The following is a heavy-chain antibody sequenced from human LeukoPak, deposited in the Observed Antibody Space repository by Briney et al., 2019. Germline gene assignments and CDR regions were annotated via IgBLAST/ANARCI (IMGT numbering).Heavy chain of an antibody. CDR3: ARRGGYSGYELFFDY. Sequence: SETLSLTCAASGGSISSGGYSWSWIRQPPGKGLEWIGYIYHSGSIYYNPSLKSRVTISVDRSKNKFSLKLSSVTAADTAVYYCARRGGYSGYELFFDYWGQGTLVTVSS. CDR2: IYHSGSI. V-gene: IGHV4-30-2*01. J-gene: IGHJ4*02. CDR1: GGSISSGGYS. D-gene: IGHD5-12*01.